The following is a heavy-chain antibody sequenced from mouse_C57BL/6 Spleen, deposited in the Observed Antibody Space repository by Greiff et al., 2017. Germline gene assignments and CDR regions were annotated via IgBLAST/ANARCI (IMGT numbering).Heavy chain of an antibody. V-gene: IGHV1-54*01. CDR1: GYAFTNYL. CDR3: ARSDGYYGYFDV. CDR2: INPGSGGT. Sequence: QVQLQQSGAELVRPGTSVKVSCKASGYAFTNYLIEWVKQRPGQGLEWIGVINPGSGGTNYNEKLKGKATLTADKSSSTAYMQLSSLTSEDSAVYFCARSDGYYGYFDVWGTGTTVTVSS. D-gene: IGHD2-3*01. J-gene: IGHJ1*03.